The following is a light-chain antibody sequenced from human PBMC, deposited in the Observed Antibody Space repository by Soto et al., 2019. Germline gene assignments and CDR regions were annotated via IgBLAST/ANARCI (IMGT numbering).Light chain of an antibody. V-gene: IGKV3-15*01. CDR2: GAS. CDR1: QSISDT. CDR3: QQYKKWPRT. J-gene: IGKJ1*01. Sequence: EIVMTQSPATLSVSPGGRATLSCRASQSISDTLAWYQQKPGQAPRLLIHGASTRAPGFPARFSGSGSGTDFTLTISSLQSEDFAVYYCQQYKKWPRTFGHGTKVDIK.